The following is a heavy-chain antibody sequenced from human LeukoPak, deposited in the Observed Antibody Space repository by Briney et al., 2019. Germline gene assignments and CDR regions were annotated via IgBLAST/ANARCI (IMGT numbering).Heavy chain of an antibody. CDR1: GFTFSNYA. D-gene: IGHD6-19*01. J-gene: IGHJ4*02. CDR2: ISGSGDST. CDR3: ARRSGIAVAGAFDY. V-gene: IGHV3-23*01. Sequence: GGSLRFSGAAAGFTFSNYAMRWLRQAPGKGLEWVSGISGSGDSTYYADSMKGRFTISRDNSKNTLYLQMNSLGAEDTAVYYCARRSGIAVAGAFDYWGQGTLVTVSS.